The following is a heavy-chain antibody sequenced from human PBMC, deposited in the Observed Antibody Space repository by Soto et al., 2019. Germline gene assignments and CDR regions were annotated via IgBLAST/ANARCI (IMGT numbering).Heavy chain of an antibody. D-gene: IGHD3-16*01. CDR3: ARWGTTGGFDL. Sequence: QVQLVESGGGVVQPGTSLRLSCAASGFRFKSFVMHWVRQAPGKGLEWVAFTSYDGNNKDYGDSVKGRFTVYRDNSQNTLHLQMDFLRPADTALYYCARWGTTGGFDLWGQGTLVSVSS. J-gene: IGHJ4*02. CDR1: GFRFKSFV. CDR2: TSYDGNNK. V-gene: IGHV3-30*19.